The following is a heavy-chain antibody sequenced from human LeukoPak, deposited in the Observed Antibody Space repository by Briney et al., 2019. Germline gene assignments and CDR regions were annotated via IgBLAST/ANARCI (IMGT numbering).Heavy chain of an antibody. Sequence: ASVKVSCKASGYTFTDYYVYWVRQAPGQGLEWMGWINPNSGDTNYAQKFQGRVTMTRDTSISTAYMELSSLRSDDTAMYYCARMWSTATSGWNWFDPWGQGTLVTVSS. CDR2: INPNSGDT. D-gene: IGHD6-13*01. CDR1: GYTFTDYY. J-gene: IGHJ5*02. V-gene: IGHV1-2*02. CDR3: ARMWSTATSGWNWFDP.